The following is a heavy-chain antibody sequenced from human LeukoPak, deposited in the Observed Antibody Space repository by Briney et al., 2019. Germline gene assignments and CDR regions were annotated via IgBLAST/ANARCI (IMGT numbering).Heavy chain of an antibody. CDR1: GFTFSSFA. D-gene: IGHD1-1*01. J-gene: IGHJ6*02. V-gene: IGHV3-30-3*01. Sequence: QPGGSLRLSCAASGFTFSSFAMHWVRQAPGKGLEWVAVVSYDGSNKYYADSVKGRFTISRDNSKNTLYLQMNSLRTEDTAVYYCARDGSWNDGSSPWRNPPDYYYGMDVWGQGTTVTVSS. CDR3: ARDGSWNDGSSPWRNPPDYYYGMDV. CDR2: VSYDGSNK.